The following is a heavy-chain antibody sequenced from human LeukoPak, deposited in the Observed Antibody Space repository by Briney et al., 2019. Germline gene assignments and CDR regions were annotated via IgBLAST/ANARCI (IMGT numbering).Heavy chain of an antibody. CDR2: ITGSGGTT. V-gene: IGHV3-23*01. CDR1: GFPFSNYV. J-gene: IGHJ4*02. D-gene: IGHD7-27*01. CDR3: AKDGPDWGSYFDC. Sequence: GGSLSLSCAASGFPFSNYVMNWVRQAPGKGLEWVSSITGSGGTTNYADSVKGRFTISRDNSKNTLYLQMNSLRAEDTAIYYCAKDGPDWGSYFDCWGQGTLVTVSS.